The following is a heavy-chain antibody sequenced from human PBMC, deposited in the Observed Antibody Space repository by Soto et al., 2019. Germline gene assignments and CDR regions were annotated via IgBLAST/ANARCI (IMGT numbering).Heavy chain of an antibody. CDR2: IYHSGNT. CDR1: GESINSDKYY. J-gene: IGHJ4*02. D-gene: IGHD3-3*01. V-gene: IGHV4-39*07. CDR3: AREDRFLESYYFDY. Sequence: SETLSHTCSVSGESINSDKYYWGWIRTPPGKGLEWIGRIYHSGNTNYNPSLKSRVTISVDKSKNQFSLKLSSVTAADTAVYYCAREDRFLESYYFDYWGQGTLVTVS.